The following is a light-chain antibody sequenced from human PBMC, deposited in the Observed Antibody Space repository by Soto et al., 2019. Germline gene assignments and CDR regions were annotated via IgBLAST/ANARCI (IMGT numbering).Light chain of an antibody. CDR1: QSVSNN. Sequence: EIVMTQSPATLSVSPGERATLSCRASQSVSNNLAWYQHKPGQAPRLLIFGASTRATGIPVRFSGSGSGTVFTLTIISLQSEDSAVYYCQHYNNLPLTFGGGTKVEIK. CDR3: QHYNNLPLT. CDR2: GAS. J-gene: IGKJ4*01. V-gene: IGKV3-15*01.